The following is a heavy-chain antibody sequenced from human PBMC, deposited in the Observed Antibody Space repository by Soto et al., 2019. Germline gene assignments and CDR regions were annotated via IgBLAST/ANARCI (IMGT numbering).Heavy chain of an antibody. J-gene: IGHJ4*02. Sequence: QVQLVQSGAEVKKPGSSVKVSCKASGGTFSSYTISWVRQAPGQGLEWMGRIIPILGIANYAQKFQSRVTITADKSTSTASMELSSLRSEDTAVYYFARWYYYGSGKADYWGQGTLVTVSS. CDR3: ARWYYYGSGKADY. CDR2: IIPILGIA. D-gene: IGHD3-10*01. CDR1: GGTFSSYT. V-gene: IGHV1-69*02.